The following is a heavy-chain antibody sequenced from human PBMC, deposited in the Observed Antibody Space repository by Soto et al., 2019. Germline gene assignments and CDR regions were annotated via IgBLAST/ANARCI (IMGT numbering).Heavy chain of an antibody. J-gene: IGHJ4*02. CDR3: ARDIASSRTNYFDS. CDR2: ISGGSDYT. Sequence: GWSLRLSCEASGFPFSDYYMSWIRQAPGKGLEWLAYISGGSDYTNSAQSVKGRFTISRDNARASLFLQMDDLRVDDTAMYYCARDIASSRTNYFDSWGQGTLVTVYS. D-gene: IGHD1-7*01. V-gene: IGHV3-11*06. CDR1: GFPFSDYY.